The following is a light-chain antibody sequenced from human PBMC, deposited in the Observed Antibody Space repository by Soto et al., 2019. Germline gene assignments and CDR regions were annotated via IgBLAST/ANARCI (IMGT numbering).Light chain of an antibody. V-gene: IGKV3-15*01. CDR3: QQYNNRPPWT. CDR2: GAS. J-gene: IGKJ1*01. CDR1: QSVSSN. Sequence: EIVLTQSPATGSLSPLGIASLSVMASQSVSSNLAWYQQKPGQAPRLLIYGASTRATGIPARFSGSGSGTEFTLTISSLQSEHFGVYYCQQYNNRPPWTFGQGTKVDI.